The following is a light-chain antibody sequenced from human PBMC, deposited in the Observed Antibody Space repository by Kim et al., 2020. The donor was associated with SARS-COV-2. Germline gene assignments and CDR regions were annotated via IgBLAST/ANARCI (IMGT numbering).Light chain of an antibody. CDR3: SSYTSSSTLYV. CDR2: DVS. Sequence: QSITISCTGTSSDVGGYTYVSWYQQHPGKAPKLMIYDVSNRPSGVSNRFSGSKSGNTASLTISGLQAEDEADYYCSSYTSSSTLYVFGTGTKVTVL. CDR1: SSDVGGYTY. J-gene: IGLJ1*01. V-gene: IGLV2-14*03.